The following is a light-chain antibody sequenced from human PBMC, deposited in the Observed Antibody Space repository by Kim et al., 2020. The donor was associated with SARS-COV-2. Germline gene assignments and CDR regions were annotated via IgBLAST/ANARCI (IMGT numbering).Light chain of an antibody. Sequence: VALGQTGRITCQGDSLRNYYATWYQQKPGQAPILLIYAKNNRPSGIPDRFSGSSSGNTASLTITGAQAEDEADYYCNSRDTNDNVVFGGGTQLTVL. CDR2: AKN. V-gene: IGLV3-19*01. J-gene: IGLJ2*01. CDR3: NSRDTNDNVV. CDR1: SLRNYY.